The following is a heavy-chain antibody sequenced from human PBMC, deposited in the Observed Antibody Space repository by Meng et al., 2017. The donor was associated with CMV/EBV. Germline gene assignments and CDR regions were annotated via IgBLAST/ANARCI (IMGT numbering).Heavy chain of an antibody. CDR3: ARGLAARPWDY. J-gene: IGHJ4*02. CDR1: GYSFTSYW. CDR2: IDPSDSYT. Sequence: KVSCKGSGYSFTSYWISWVRQMPGKGLEWMGRIDPSDSYTNYSPSFQGHVTISAEKSISTAYLQWSSLKASDTAMYYCARGLAARPWDYWGQGTLVTVSS. D-gene: IGHD6-6*01. V-gene: IGHV5-10-1*01.